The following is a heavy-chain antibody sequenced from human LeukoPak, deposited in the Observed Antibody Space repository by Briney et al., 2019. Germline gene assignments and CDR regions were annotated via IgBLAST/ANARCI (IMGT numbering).Heavy chain of an antibody. CDR3: ARQRTRRAAAAARYYYYGMDV. V-gene: IGHV4-34*01. J-gene: IGHJ6*02. Sequence: SETLSLTCAVYGGSFSGYYWSWIRQPPGKGLEWIGEINHSGSTNYNPSLKSRVTISVDTSKNQFSLKLSSVTAADTAVYYCARQRTRRAAAAARYYYYGMDVWGQGTTVTVSS. D-gene: IGHD6-13*01. CDR2: INHSGST. CDR1: GGSFSGYY.